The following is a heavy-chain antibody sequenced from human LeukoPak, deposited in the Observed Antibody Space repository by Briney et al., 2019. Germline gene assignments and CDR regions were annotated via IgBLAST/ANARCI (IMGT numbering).Heavy chain of an antibody. J-gene: IGHJ4*02. CDR2: IYTSGST. D-gene: IGHD3-3*01. V-gene: IGHV4-4*07. CDR1: GGSISSYY. Sequence: PSETLSLTCTVSGGSISSYYWSWIRQPAGKGLEWIGRIYTSGSTNYNPSLKSRVTMSVDTSKNQFSLKLSSVTAADTAVYYCARGATGGYDFWSGYYMSFDYWGQGTLVTVSS. CDR3: ARGATGGYDFWSGYYMSFDY.